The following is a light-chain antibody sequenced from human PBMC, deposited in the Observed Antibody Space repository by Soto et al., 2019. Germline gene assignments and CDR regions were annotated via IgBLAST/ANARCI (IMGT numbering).Light chain of an antibody. V-gene: IGKV3-20*01. CDR3: QQSGRP. J-gene: IGKJ1*01. CDR1: QSISSY. Sequence: EIVLTQSPGTLSLSPGERATLSCRASQSISSYFAWYQQKPGQAPRLLIHGASSRATGIPDRFSGSGSGTDFTLTISRLEPEDSAVYYCQQSGRPFGQGTKVDIK. CDR2: GAS.